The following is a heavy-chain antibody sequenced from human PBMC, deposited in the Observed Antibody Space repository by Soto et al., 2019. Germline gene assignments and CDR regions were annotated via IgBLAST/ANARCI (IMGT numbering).Heavy chain of an antibody. CDR3: ARDYGSSWYRNWFDP. J-gene: IGHJ5*02. D-gene: IGHD6-13*01. CDR2: IYYSGST. CDR1: GGSIGSHY. V-gene: IGHV4-59*11. Sequence: SETLSLTCTVSGGSIGSHYWSWIRQPPGKGLEWIGYIYYSGSTNYNPSLKSRVTISLDTSKNQFSLNLNSVTAADTAVYYCARDYGSSWYRNWFDPWGQGTLVTVSS.